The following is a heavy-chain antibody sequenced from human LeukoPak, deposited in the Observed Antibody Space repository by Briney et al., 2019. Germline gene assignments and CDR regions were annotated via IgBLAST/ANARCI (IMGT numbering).Heavy chain of an antibody. V-gene: IGHV3-30*04. J-gene: IGHJ6*03. CDR1: GFTFSSYA. CDR3: ARSAQPLRYYYYMDV. CDR2: ISYDGSNK. Sequence: PGRSLRLSCAASGFTFSSYAMHWVRQAPGKGLGWVAVISYDGSNKYYADSVKGRFTISRDNSKNTLYLQMNSLRAEDTAVYYCARSAQPLRYYYYMDVWGKGTTVTVSS.